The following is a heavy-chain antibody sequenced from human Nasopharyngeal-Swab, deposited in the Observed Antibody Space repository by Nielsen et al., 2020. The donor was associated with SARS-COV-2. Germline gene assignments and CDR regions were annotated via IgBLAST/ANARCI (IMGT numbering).Heavy chain of an antibody. CDR3: ARIHFVVGRGYFYGMDV. V-gene: IGHV1-69*04. CDR2: INPILGIA. CDR1: GGTFNSYA. D-gene: IGHD2-21*01. Sequence: SVQVSCKASGGTFNSYAISWVRQAPGQGLEWVGRINPILGIADYAEKFEGRVSITADKSTTTAHMELGSLRPEDTALYYCARIHFVVGRGYFYGMDVWSQGTTVTVSS. J-gene: IGHJ6*02.